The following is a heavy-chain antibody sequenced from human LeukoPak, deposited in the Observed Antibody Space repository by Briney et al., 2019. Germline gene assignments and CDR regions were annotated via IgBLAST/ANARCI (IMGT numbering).Heavy chain of an antibody. Sequence: SVKVSCKASGGTFSSYAISWVRQAPGQGLEWMGRIIPIFGTANYAQKFQGRVTIATDESTSTAYMELSSLRSEDTAVYYCARGTAAIYYYYYMDVWGKGTTVTVSS. D-gene: IGHD2-2*01. V-gene: IGHV1-69*05. CDR1: GGTFSSYA. CDR3: ARGTAAIYYYYYMDV. CDR2: IIPIFGTA. J-gene: IGHJ6*03.